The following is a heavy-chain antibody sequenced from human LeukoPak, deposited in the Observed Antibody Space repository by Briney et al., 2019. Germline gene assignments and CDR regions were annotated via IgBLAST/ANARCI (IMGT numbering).Heavy chain of an antibody. CDR1: GGSISSSSYY. Sequence: PSETLSLTCTVSGGSISSSSYYWGWIRQPPGKGLEWIGNSYYSGSTYYNPSLKSRVTISVNTSKNQFSLKLSSVTAADTAVYYCARLSPNIVVVPPAPGYVDYWGQGTLVTVSS. CDR2: SYYSGST. CDR3: ARLSPNIVVVPPAPGYVDY. V-gene: IGHV4-39*01. D-gene: IGHD2-2*01. J-gene: IGHJ4*02.